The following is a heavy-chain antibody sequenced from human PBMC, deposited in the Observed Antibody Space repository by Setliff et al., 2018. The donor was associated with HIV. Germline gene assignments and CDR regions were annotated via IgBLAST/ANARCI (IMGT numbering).Heavy chain of an antibody. CDR2: INPNSGGT. V-gene: IGHV1-2*02. D-gene: IGHD3-22*01. CDR1: GYTFTGYY. Sequence: ASVKVSCKASGYTFTGYYMHWVRQAPRQGLEWMGWINPNSGGTNYAQKFQGRVTMTRDTSISTAYMELSRLRSDDTAVYYCARDRYYDSSGYYWFDAFDIWGQGTMVTVSS. J-gene: IGHJ3*02. CDR3: ARDRYYDSSGYYWFDAFDI.